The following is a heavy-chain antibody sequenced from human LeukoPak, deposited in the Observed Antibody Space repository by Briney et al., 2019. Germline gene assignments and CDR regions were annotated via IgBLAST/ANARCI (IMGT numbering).Heavy chain of an antibody. D-gene: IGHD2-2*01. J-gene: IGHJ4*02. CDR3: ARADCSSTSCYPSDY. CDR1: GYTFTSYY. CDR2: INPSGGST. V-gene: IGHV1-46*01. Sequence: ASVKVSCKASGYTFTSYYMHWVRQAPGQGLEWMGIINPSGGSTSYAQKFQGRVTMTRDTSTSTVYLELSSRRSEDTAVYYCARADCSSTSCYPSDYWGQGTLVTVSS.